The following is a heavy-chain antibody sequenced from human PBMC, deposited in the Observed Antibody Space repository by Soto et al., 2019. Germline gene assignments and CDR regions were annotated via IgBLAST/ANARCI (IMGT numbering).Heavy chain of an antibody. Sequence: EVQLLESGGGFEQPGGSLRLSCAASGFTFSTIAMAWVRQAPGKGLEWVSSISPSGDYAYFADSVKGRFTMSRDNSKNTVYLQLDGLRVEDTATYYCVKATSGGLLYYGMEVWGQGTTVTVSS. CDR3: VKATSGGLLYYGMEV. V-gene: IGHV3-23*01. D-gene: IGHD1-26*01. CDR2: ISPSGDYA. J-gene: IGHJ6*02. CDR1: GFTFSTIA.